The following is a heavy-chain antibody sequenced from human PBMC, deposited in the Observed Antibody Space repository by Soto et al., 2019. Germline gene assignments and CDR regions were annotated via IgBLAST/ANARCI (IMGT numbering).Heavy chain of an antibody. J-gene: IGHJ6*02. CDR3: SRDTSSGWYDNYYYYYGMDV. V-gene: IGHV3-21*01. CDR2: ISSSSSYI. Sequence: ASGFTFSSYSMNWVRQAPGKGLEWVSSISSSSSYIYYADSVKGRFTISRDNAKNSLYLQMNSLRAEDTAVYYCSRDTSSGWYDNYYYYYGMDVWGQGTTVTVSS. D-gene: IGHD6-19*01. CDR1: GFTFSSYS.